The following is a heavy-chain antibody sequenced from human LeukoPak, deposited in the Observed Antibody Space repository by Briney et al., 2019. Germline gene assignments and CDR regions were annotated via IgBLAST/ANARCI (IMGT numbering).Heavy chain of an antibody. CDR2: IKSKTDGCTT. CDR3: TTDLTMIVVVINPIDY. J-gene: IGHJ4*02. Sequence: GGSLRLSCAASGFTFSNAWMSWVRQAPGKGVEWVGRIKSKTDGCTTDYGAGVKDKFTIAREDSKSTLYLQMNSLKTEDTAVYYCTTDLTMIVVVINPIDYWGQGTLVTVSS. CDR1: GFTFSNAW. V-gene: IGHV3-15*01. D-gene: IGHD3-22*01.